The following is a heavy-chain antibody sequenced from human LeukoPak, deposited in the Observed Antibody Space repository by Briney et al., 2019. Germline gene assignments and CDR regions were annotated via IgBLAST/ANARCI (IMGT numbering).Heavy chain of an antibody. Sequence: PSETLSLTCTVSGGSISSYYWSWIRQPPGKGLEWIGYIYYSGSTNYNPSLKSRVTISVDTSKNQFSLKLSSVTAADTAVYYCARSPPLNYYYMDVWGKGTTVTVSS. V-gene: IGHV4-59*01. CDR3: ARSPPLNYYYMDV. CDR2: IYYSGST. CDR1: GGSISSYY. J-gene: IGHJ6*03.